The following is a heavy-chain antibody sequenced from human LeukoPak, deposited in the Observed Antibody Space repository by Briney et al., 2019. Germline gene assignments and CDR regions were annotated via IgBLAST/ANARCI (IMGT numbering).Heavy chain of an antibody. D-gene: IGHD1-1*01. CDR3: ARVASTTGRHDAFDI. J-gene: IGHJ3*02. V-gene: IGHV1-18*01. CDR1: GYTFTSYG. Sequence: ASVKVSCKASGYTFTSYGISWVRQAPGQGLEWMGWISAYNGNTNYAQKLQGRVTMTTDTSTSTAYMELRSLRSDDTAVYYCARVASTTGRHDAFDIWGQGTMVTVSS. CDR2: ISAYNGNT.